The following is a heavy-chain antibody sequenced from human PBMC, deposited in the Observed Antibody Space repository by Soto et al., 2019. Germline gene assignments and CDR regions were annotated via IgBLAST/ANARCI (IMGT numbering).Heavy chain of an antibody. V-gene: IGHV1-3*01. CDR2: INAGDGNT. CDR3: ARGSVSFDS. J-gene: IGHJ4*02. D-gene: IGHD3-10*01. CDR1: GYIFTNYA. Sequence: VHRVQSGAEVKKPGASVNVSCKASGYIFTNYAIHWVRQAPGQRLEWMGRINAGDGNTRYSQNFQDRVTITRDTSASTAYMQLSSLTSEDSTLYFCARGSVSFDSWGQGTLVTVSS.